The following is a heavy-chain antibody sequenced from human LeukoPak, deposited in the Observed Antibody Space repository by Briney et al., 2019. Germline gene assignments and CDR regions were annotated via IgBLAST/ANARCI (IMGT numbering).Heavy chain of an antibody. V-gene: IGHV3-30-3*01. Sequence: GGSLRLSCAASGFTFSSYAMHWVRQGPGKGLEWVAVISYDGSNKYYADSVKGRFTISRDNSKNTLYLQMNSLRAEDTAVYYCASEYLIVVVPAAIRPFDYWGQGTLVTVSS. CDR2: ISYDGSNK. J-gene: IGHJ4*02. CDR1: GFTFSSYA. D-gene: IGHD2-2*01. CDR3: ASEYLIVVVPAAIRPFDY.